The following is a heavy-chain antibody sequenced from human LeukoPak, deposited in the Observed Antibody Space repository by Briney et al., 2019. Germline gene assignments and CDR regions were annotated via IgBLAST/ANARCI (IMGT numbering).Heavy chain of an antibody. D-gene: IGHD5-12*01. V-gene: IGHV4-59*12. CDR3: ARDLGSGYDYWFDP. J-gene: IGHJ5*02. CDR2: VYYTGST. CDR1: GGSIGRYS. Sequence: SETLSLTCTVSGGSIGRYSWNWIRQPPGKGLEWIGYVYYTGSTNYNTSLKSRVSILVDTSKNQFSLTLSSVTAADTAVYYCARDLGSGYDYWFDPWGQGTLVTVSS.